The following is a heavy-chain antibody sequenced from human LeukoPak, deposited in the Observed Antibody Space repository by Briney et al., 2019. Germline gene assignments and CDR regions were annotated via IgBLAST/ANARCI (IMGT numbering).Heavy chain of an antibody. Sequence: ASVKVSCKASGGTFSSYAISWVRQAPGQGLEWMGGIIPIFGTANYAQKFQGRVTITADKSTSTAYMELSSLRSEDTAVYYCARSCDIVVVFGAPYYYYMDVWGKGTTVTVSS. J-gene: IGHJ6*03. V-gene: IGHV1-69*06. CDR3: ARSCDIVVVFGAPYYYYMDV. D-gene: IGHD2-15*01. CDR2: IIPIFGTA. CDR1: GGTFSSYA.